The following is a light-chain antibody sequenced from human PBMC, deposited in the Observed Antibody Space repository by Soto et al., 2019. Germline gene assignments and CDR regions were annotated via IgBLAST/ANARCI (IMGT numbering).Light chain of an antibody. Sequence: DIQMTQSPSSLSASVGDRVTITCRASQSISNYLSWYQQKPGKAPKLLIYAASSLQSGVPSRFSDGGSGTDFTLTISSLQPEDFATYYCQQSFSSPQITFGQGTRLEIK. J-gene: IGKJ5*01. CDR1: QSISNY. CDR3: QQSFSSPQIT. CDR2: AAS. V-gene: IGKV1-39*01.